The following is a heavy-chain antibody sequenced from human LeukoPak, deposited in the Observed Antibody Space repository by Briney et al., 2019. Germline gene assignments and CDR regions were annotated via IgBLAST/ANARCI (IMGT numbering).Heavy chain of an antibody. Sequence: PSETLSLTCTVSGGSISSYYWSWIRQPPGKGLEWIGYIYYSGSTNYNPSLKSRVTISVDTSKNQFSLKLSSVTAADTAVYYCARTYYDSSGYYYVGHAFDIWGQGTMVTVSS. V-gene: IGHV4-59*01. CDR1: GGSISSYY. CDR2: IYYSGST. D-gene: IGHD3-22*01. CDR3: ARTYYDSSGYYYVGHAFDI. J-gene: IGHJ3*02.